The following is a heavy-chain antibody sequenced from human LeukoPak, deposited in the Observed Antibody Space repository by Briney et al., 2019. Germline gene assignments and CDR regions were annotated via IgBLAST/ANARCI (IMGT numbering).Heavy chain of an antibody. CDR2: ISGSGGST. V-gene: IGHV3-23*01. D-gene: IGHD3-22*01. Sequence: PGGSLRLSCAASGFTFSSYWMSWVRQAPGKGLEWVSAISGSGGSTYYADSVKGRFTISRDNSKYTLYLQMNSLRAEDTAVYYCAKVKSRGIVVVIPTLFDYWGQGTLVTVSS. CDR1: GFTFSSYW. J-gene: IGHJ4*02. CDR3: AKVKSRGIVVVIPTLFDY.